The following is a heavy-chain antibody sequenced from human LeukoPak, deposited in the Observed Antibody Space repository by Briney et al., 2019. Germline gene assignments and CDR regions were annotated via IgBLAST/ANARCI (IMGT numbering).Heavy chain of an antibody. CDR1: GFTFSSYA. V-gene: IGHV3-7*01. CDR3: ARDTPLGCFDL. CDR2: IKQDGSEK. J-gene: IGHJ4*02. D-gene: IGHD2-15*01. Sequence: GGSLRLSCAASGFTFSSYAMSWVRQAPGKGLEWVANIKQDGSEKYYVDSVKGRFTISRDNPKNSLYLEMNSLRVEDTAVYFCARDTPLGCFDLWGQGTLVTVSS.